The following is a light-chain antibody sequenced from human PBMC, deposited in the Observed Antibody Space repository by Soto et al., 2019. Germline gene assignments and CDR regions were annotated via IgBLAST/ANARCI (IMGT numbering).Light chain of an antibody. CDR3: QHYNGWPPAFT. CDR2: SAS. CDR1: QSLSRN. Sequence: EILMTQSPATLSVSPGERATLSCRASQSLSRNLAWYQQKPGQAPRLLIYSASTKASGIPARFSGSGSGTEFTLTISSLQSEDFALYYCQHYNGWPPAFTFGPGTKVDL. J-gene: IGKJ3*01. V-gene: IGKV3-15*01.